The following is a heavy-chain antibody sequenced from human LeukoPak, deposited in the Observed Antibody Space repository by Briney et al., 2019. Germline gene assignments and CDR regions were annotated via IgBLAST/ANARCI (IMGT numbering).Heavy chain of an antibody. CDR1: GYTFTGYY. CDR3: ARDGGKGVVIGTNYYYYYYMDV. CDR2: INPNSGGT. V-gene: IGHV1-2*02. Sequence: ASVKVSCKASGYTFTGYYMHLVRLAPGQGLELMGLINPNSGGTNYAQKFHGTVTITRDTSISTAYMVLSRLTSDDTAVYYCARDGGKGVVIGTNYYYYYYMDVWGKGTTVTVSS. J-gene: IGHJ6*03. D-gene: IGHD3-3*01.